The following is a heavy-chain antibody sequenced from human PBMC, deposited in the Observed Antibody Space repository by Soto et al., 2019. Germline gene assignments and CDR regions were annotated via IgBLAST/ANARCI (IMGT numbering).Heavy chain of an antibody. CDR1: GFTFSSYA. CDR3: AKDGDILSGYPEYFQH. Sequence: GGSLRLSCAASGFTFSSYAMSWVRQAPGKGLECVSSISGGGGSTYYADSVKGRFTISRDNCKNTLYLQMNSLRAEDTAVYYCAKDGDILSGYPEYFQHWGQGTLVTVSS. CDR2: ISGGGGST. V-gene: IGHV3-23*01. J-gene: IGHJ1*01. D-gene: IGHD3-9*01.